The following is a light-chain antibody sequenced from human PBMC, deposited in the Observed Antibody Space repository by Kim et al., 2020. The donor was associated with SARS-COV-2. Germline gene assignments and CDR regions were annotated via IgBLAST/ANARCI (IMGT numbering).Light chain of an antibody. J-gene: IGKJ2*01. CDR2: GAS. Sequence: ENVLTQSPGTLSLSPGERATLSCRASQSVRNNYLAWYQQKPGQAPRLLIFGASSRAIGSPDRFSGSGSGTDFTLTISRLEPEDFAVYYCHQYYNLPHTFGQGTKVDIK. CDR1: QSVRNNY. V-gene: IGKV3-20*01. CDR3: HQYYNLPHT.